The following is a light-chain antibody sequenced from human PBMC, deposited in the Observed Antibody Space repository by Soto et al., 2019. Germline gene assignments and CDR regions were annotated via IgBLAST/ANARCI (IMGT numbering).Light chain of an antibody. CDR1: SGYVGTYSL. V-gene: IGLV2-23*01. CDR2: EGH. J-gene: IGLJ1*01. CDR3: CLYVGATTYV. Sequence: QSALAQPASVSGSPGQSITISCTGASGYVGTYSLVSWYQHHPGKAPKVVIYEGHKRPSGVPDRFSGSTSVNTASLTISGLQTDDEADYYCCLYVGATTYVFGTGTKVTVL.